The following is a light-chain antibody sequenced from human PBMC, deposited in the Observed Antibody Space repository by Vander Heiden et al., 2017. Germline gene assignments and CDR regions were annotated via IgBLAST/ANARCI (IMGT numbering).Light chain of an antibody. CDR3: QAWDSSTAV. Sequence: ELPQPPSVSVSPGQTANIPCSGDRLGEKYACWYQQKPGQSPVLVIFQDTKRPSGIPERFSGSNSGNTATLTISETHTMDEADYYCQAWDSSTAVFGGGTKLTVL. J-gene: IGLJ3*02. CDR2: QDT. CDR1: RLGEKY. V-gene: IGLV3-1*01.